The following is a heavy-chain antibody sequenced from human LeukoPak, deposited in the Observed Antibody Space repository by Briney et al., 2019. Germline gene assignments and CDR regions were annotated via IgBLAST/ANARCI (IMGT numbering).Heavy chain of an antibody. CDR1: GGTFSSYA. CDR2: IIPIFGTA. Sequence: ASVKVSCKASGGTFSSYAISWVRQAPGQGLEWMGGIIPIFGTANYAQKFQGRVTITADESTSTAYMELSSLRSEDTAVYYCARDLSRDGYNYGETFFDYWGQGTLSPSPQ. CDR3: ARDLSRDGYNYGETFFDY. V-gene: IGHV1-69*13. J-gene: IGHJ4*02. D-gene: IGHD5-24*01.